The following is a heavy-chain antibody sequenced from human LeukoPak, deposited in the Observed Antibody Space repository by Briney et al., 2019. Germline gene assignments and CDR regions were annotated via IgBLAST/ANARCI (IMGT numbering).Heavy chain of an antibody. D-gene: IGHD1-1*01. CDR2: ISSSSSYI. CDR1: GFTFRSYS. Sequence: GGSLRLSCAASGFTFRSYSMNWVRQAPGKGLEWVSSISSSSSYIYYADSVKGRFTVSRDNAKNSLYLQMNSLRAEDTAVYYCARHNRWNDFWFDPWGQGTLVTVSS. V-gene: IGHV3-21*01. CDR3: ARHNRWNDFWFDP. J-gene: IGHJ5*02.